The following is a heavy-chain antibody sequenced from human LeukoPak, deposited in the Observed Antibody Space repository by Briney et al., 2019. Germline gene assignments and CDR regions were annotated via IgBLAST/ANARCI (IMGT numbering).Heavy chain of an antibody. Sequence: GASVKVSCKASGYTFTSYDINWVRQATGQELEWMGWMNPNSGNTGYAQKFQGRVTMTRNTSISTVYMELSSLRSEDTAVYYCARDPYTLLTGYYPSYYYYGMDVWGQGTTVTVSS. V-gene: IGHV1-8*01. D-gene: IGHD3-9*01. CDR3: ARDPYTLLTGYYPSYYYYGMDV. J-gene: IGHJ6*02. CDR2: MNPNSGNT. CDR1: GYTFTSYD.